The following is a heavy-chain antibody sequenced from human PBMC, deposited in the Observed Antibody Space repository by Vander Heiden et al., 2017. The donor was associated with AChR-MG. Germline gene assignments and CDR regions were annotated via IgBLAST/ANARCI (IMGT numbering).Heavy chain of an antibody. Sequence: QVQLVQSGAAVKRAGSSVSVSCKASGGTFSSYAISWVRQAPGQGLEGMGRIIPILGIANDAQKYQGRVTITADKSTSTAYMELRSLRSEDTAVYYSARSGSGSYYNGFDPWGQGTLVTVSS. CDR3: ARSGSGSYYNGFDP. CDR1: GGTFSSYA. V-gene: IGHV1-69*04. CDR2: IIPILGIA. J-gene: IGHJ5*02. D-gene: IGHD3-10*01.